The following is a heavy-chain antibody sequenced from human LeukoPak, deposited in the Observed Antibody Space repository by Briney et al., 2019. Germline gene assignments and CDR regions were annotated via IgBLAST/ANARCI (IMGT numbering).Heavy chain of an antibody. V-gene: IGHV1-18*04. CDR2: ISAYNGNT. CDR1: GYTFTSYG. Sequence: ASVKVSCKASGYTFTSYGISWVRQAPGQGLEWMGWISAYNGNTNYAQKLQGRVTMTTDTSTSTAYMELRSLRSDDTAVYYCARDKGAPMVRGVYGMDVWGKGTTVTVSS. D-gene: IGHD3-10*01. CDR3: ARDKGAPMVRGVYGMDV. J-gene: IGHJ6*04.